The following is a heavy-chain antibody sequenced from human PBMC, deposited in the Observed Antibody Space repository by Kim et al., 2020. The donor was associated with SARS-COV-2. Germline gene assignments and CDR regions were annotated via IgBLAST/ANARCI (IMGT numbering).Heavy chain of an antibody. Sequence: SETLSLTCAVYGGSFSGYYWSWIRQPPGKGLEWIGEINHSGSTNHNSSLKSRVTMSVDTCRNQFSLNLNSVTAADTAVYYCAKVYSGSYRDGFDVWGQGT. CDR3: AKVYSGSYRDGFDV. D-gene: IGHD1-26*01. CDR1: GGSFSGYY. J-gene: IGHJ3*01. V-gene: IGHV4-34*01. CDR2: INHSGST.